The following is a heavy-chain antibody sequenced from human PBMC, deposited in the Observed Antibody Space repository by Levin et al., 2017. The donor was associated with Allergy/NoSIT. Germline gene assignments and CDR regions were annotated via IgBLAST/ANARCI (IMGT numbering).Heavy chain of an antibody. CDR2: INQDGSEI. Sequence: GGSLRLSCAASGFIFSNYWMSWVRQAPGKGLEWVANINQDGSEIYYVDSVKGRFTISRDNAKNALYLQMNSPRAEDTAVYYCARPRRYYDSSGYYCDYWGQGTLVTVSS. V-gene: IGHV3-7*01. J-gene: IGHJ4*02. CDR1: GFIFSNYW. CDR3: ARPRRYYDSSGYYCDY. D-gene: IGHD3-22*01.